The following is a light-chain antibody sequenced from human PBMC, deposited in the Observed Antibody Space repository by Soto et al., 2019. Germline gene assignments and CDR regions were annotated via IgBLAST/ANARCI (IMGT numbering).Light chain of an antibody. CDR1: DSNIGSEN. Sequence: QPVLTQPPSASGTPGQRVTISCSGSDSNIGSENVNWYQQVPGTAPKFLIYANNQRPSGVPDRFSVSKSGTSASLAIGGLQSEDEADYYCAAWDDSLKGWVFGGGTKVTVL. CDR3: AAWDDSLKGWV. J-gene: IGLJ3*02. V-gene: IGLV1-44*01. CDR2: ANN.